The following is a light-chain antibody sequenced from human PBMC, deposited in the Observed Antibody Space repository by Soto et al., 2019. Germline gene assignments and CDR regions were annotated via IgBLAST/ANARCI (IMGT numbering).Light chain of an antibody. CDR3: QQYGSSPRT. CDR2: GAS. CDR1: QSVSSSF. J-gene: IGKJ1*01. Sequence: EIVLTQSPGTLSLSPGERATLSCRASQSVSSSFLAWHQQKPGQAPRLLIYGASSRPTGIPDRFSGSVSGTDFTLTISRLEPEDFAVYYCQQYGSSPRTFGQGAKVEIK. V-gene: IGKV3-20*01.